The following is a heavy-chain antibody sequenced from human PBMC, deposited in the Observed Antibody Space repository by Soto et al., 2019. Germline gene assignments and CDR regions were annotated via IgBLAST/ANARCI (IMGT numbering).Heavy chain of an antibody. CDR2: INHSGSA. Sequence: QVQIHQWGAGVLKPSETLSLTCAVNGGSFSGYIWTWIRQTPGKGLQWIGQINHSGSAVYNPSLKTRGTRSIMSNTQFSLEMSSVTAADTAVYYCARGLFTGSPYSGGWYYFDSWGQGATVTVSS. V-gene: IGHV4-34*01. D-gene: IGHD3-10*01. CDR1: GGSFSGYI. CDR3: ARGLFTGSPYSGGWYYFDS. J-gene: IGHJ4*02.